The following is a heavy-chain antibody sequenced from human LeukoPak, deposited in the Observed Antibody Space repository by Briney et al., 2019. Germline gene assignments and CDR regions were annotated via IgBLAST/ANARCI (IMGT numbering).Heavy chain of an antibody. V-gene: IGHV4-39*07. CDR2: INHSGST. Sequence: SETLSPTCTVSGGSISSSSYYWAWIRQPPGKGLEWIGEINHSGSTNYNPSLKSRVTISVDTSKNQFSLKLSSVTAADTAVYYCARANRGYSYGYNYYYYMDVWGKGTTVTVSS. CDR1: GGSISSSSYY. D-gene: IGHD5-18*01. J-gene: IGHJ6*03. CDR3: ARANRGYSYGYNYYYYMDV.